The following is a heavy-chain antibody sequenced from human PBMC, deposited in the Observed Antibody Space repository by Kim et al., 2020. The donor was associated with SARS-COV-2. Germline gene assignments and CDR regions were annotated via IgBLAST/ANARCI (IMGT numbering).Heavy chain of an antibody. D-gene: IGHD3-9*01. CDR1: GYTLTELS. Sequence: ASVKVSCKVSGYTLTELSMHWVRQAPGKGLEWMGGFDPEDGETIYAQKFQGRVTMTEDTSTDTAYMELSSLRSEDTAVYYCATEVLTGPPRGKDANDYWGQGTLVTVSS. J-gene: IGHJ4*02. CDR3: ATEVLTGPPRGKDANDY. CDR2: FDPEDGET. V-gene: IGHV1-24*01.